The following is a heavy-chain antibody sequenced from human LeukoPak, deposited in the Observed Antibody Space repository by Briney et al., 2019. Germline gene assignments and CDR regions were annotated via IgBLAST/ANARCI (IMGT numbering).Heavy chain of an antibody. J-gene: IGHJ6*02. CDR3: AIAVAGNGYYYYGMDV. CDR2: IIPIFGTA. CDR1: GYTFTNYY. D-gene: IGHD6-19*01. Sequence: GASVKVSCKASGYTFTNYYMHWVRQAPGQGLEWMGGIIPIFGTANYAQKFQGRVTITADESTSTAYMGLSSLRSEDTAVYYCAIAVAGNGYYYYGMDVWGQGTTVTVSS. V-gene: IGHV1-69*13.